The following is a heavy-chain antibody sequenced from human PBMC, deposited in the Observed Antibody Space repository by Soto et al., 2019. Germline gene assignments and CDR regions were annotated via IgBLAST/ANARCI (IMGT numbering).Heavy chain of an antibody. CDR2: INPNSGNT. Sequence: QVQLVQSGAEVKKPGASVVLSCKASGYSFTSYDINWVRQAAGQGLEWVGWINPNSGNTDYAQKFQGRVTMTRDTSIRTAYMELSSPRSEDTAVYYCARSPFIDYFSMDVWGKGTTVTVSS. J-gene: IGHJ6*03. D-gene: IGHD2-15*01. CDR3: ARSPFIDYFSMDV. V-gene: IGHV1-8*01. CDR1: GYSFTSYD.